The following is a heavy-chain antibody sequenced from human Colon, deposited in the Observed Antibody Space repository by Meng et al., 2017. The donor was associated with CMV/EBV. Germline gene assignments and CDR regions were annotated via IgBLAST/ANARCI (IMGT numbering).Heavy chain of an antibody. D-gene: IGHD3-9*01. CDR3: TRGQAIIYV. J-gene: IGHJ4*02. V-gene: IGHV3-7*01. Sequence: GESLKISCKGSGYSFTSYWIGWVRQVPGKGLEWVANIKQDGSEQNYVDSEKGRFTISRDNAKNSLYLQMNSLSAEDTAVYYCTRGQAIIYVWGQGTEVTVSS. CDR1: GYSFTSYW. CDR2: IKQDGSEQ.